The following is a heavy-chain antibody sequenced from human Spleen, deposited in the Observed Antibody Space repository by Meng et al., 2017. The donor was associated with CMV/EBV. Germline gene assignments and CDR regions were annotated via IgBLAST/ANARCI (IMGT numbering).Heavy chain of an antibody. CDR3: ARLGYCSSTSCRGSFDI. Sequence: KVSCKGSGYSFGSYWIGWVRQMPGKGLEWMGIIYPGDSESRYSPSFQGQVTITADKYISTAYLQWSSLKASDTAMYYCARLGYCSSTSCRGSFDIWGQGTMVTVSS. J-gene: IGHJ3*02. D-gene: IGHD2-2*01. V-gene: IGHV5-51*01. CDR1: GYSFGSYW. CDR2: IYPGDSES.